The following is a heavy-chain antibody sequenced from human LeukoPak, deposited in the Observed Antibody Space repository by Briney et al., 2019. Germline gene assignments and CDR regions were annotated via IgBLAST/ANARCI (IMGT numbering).Heavy chain of an antibody. CDR2: ISSSSSYL. CDR3: ARVAAAGTGIFVNFYYSMDI. D-gene: IGHD6-13*01. J-gene: IGHJ6*03. Sequence: KTGGSLRLSCAASGCTLNTYNRNWVRQAPGKGLEWVSSISSSSSYLFFADPVKGRFSIYKDHTKNSLYLQISSLRAEDTAVYYCARVAAAGTGIFVNFYYSMDIWGKGTTVTIPS. V-gene: IGHV3-21*01. CDR1: GCTLNTYN.